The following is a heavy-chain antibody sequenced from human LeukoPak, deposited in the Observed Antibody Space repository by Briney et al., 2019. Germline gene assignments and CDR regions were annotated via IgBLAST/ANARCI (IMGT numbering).Heavy chain of an antibody. CDR2: ISYDGSNK. V-gene: IGHV3-30*03. CDR3: ARGSAHSSSNCDY. D-gene: IGHD6-13*01. CDR1: GFTFSDYG. J-gene: IGHJ4*02. Sequence: PGGSLRLSCAASGFTFSDYGMHWVRQAPGKGLEWVTVISYDGSNKYYGDSVKGRFTISRDNSKNTLYLQMNSLRVEDTAVYYCARGSAHSSSNCDYWGQGTLVTVSS.